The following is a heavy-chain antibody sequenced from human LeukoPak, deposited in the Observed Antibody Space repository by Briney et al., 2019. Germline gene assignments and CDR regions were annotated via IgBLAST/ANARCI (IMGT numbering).Heavy chain of an antibody. D-gene: IGHD4-17*01. V-gene: IGHV1-2*04. CDR1: GYTFTGYY. Sequence: ASVKVSCKACGYTFTGYYMQWVRQAPGQGLEWKGWINPNSGGTNYAQKFQGWVTMTRDTSISTAYMELSSLRSEDTAVYYCARGGYDYGDYTPYNRFDLWGQGTLVTVSS. J-gene: IGHJ5*02. CDR2: INPNSGGT. CDR3: ARGGYDYGDYTPYNRFDL.